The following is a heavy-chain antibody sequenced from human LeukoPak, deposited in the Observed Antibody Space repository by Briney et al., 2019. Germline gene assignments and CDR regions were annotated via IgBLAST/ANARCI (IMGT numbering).Heavy chain of an antibody. V-gene: IGHV1-46*01. J-gene: IGHJ3*02. D-gene: IGHD3-10*01. Sequence: ASVKVSCKASGYTFTGYYMQWVRQAPGQGLEWMGIINPSGGSTSYAQKFQGRVTMTRDTSTSTVYMELSSLRSEDTAVYYCARGGVMVFDAFDIWGQGTMVTVSS. CDR3: ARGGVMVFDAFDI. CDR1: GYTFTGYY. CDR2: INPSGGST.